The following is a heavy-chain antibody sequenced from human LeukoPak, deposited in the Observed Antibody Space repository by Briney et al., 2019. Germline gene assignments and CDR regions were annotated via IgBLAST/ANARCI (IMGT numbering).Heavy chain of an antibody. Sequence: ASVKVSCKASGYTFTSYGISWVRQAPGQGLEWMGWISAYNGNTNYAQKLQGRVTMTTDTSTSTAYMVLRSLRSDDTAVYYCARGEPVGATTGGWFDPWGQGTLVTVSS. V-gene: IGHV1-18*01. CDR3: ARGEPVGATTGGWFDP. D-gene: IGHD1-26*01. J-gene: IGHJ5*02. CDR2: ISAYNGNT. CDR1: GYTFTSYG.